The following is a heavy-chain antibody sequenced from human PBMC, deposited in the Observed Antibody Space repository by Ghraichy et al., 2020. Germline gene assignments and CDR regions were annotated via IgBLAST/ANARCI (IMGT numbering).Heavy chain of an antibody. CDR1: GFSLSNARMG. CDR3: SRISPLGELPTTYYYGMDV. V-gene: IGHV2-26*01. CDR2: IFSNDEK. D-gene: IGHD1-26*01. J-gene: IGHJ6*02. Sequence: SGPTLVKPTETLTLTCTVSGFSLSNARMGVSWIRQPPGKALEWLAHIFSNDEKSYSTSLKNRLTISKDTSKSQVVLTMTNMDPVDTATYYCSRISPLGELPTTYYYGMDVWGQGTTVTVSS.